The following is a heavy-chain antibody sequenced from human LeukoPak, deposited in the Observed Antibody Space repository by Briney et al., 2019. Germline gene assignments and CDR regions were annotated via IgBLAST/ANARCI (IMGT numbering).Heavy chain of an antibody. V-gene: IGHV3-21*01. Sequence: GGSLRLSCAASGFTFSSYSMNWVRQAPGKGLEWVSSISSSSSYIYYADSVKGRFTISRDNAKNSLYLQMNSLRAEDTAVYYCARSFLSIAAAATDYWGQGILVTVSS. D-gene: IGHD6-13*01. CDR2: ISSSSSYI. J-gene: IGHJ4*02. CDR1: GFTFSSYS. CDR3: ARSFLSIAAAATDY.